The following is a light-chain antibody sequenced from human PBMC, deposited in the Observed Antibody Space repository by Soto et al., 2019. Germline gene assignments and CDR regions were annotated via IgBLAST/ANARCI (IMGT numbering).Light chain of an antibody. Sequence: QSVLTQPPSASGSPGQSVTISCTGTSSDVGGYNYVSWYQQHPGKAPKLIIYEVRERPSGVPDRFSGSKSGNTASLTVSGLQAEDEADYYWRSYAGSDMFVFGTGTKVTVL. CDR1: SSDVGGYNY. J-gene: IGLJ1*01. V-gene: IGLV2-8*01. CDR2: EVR. CDR3: RSYAGSDMFV.